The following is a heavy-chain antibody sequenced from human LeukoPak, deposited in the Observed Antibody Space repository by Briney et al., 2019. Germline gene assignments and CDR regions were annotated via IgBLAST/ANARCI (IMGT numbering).Heavy chain of an antibody. J-gene: IGHJ6*02. D-gene: IGHD3-10*01. CDR1: GFTFSSFC. CDR3: AKVIRGGYGMDV. V-gene: IGHV3-48*02. CDR2: ISDSSSLT. Sequence: PGGSLRLSCAASGFTFSSFCMNWVRQAPGKGLEWVSYISDSSSLTYYADSVKGRFTISRENAKNSLSLQLNSLRDEDTAVYFCAKVIRGGYGMDVWGQGTTVTVSS.